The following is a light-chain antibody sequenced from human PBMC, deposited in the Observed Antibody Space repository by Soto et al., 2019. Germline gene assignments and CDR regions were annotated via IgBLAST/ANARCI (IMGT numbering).Light chain of an antibody. V-gene: IGKV3-20*01. CDR3: QQYGASPYT. CDR2: GVS. J-gene: IGKJ2*01. Sequence: EIVLTQSPGTLSLSPGERGTLSCRASQSVSGAYLAWYQQKPGQAPRLLIYGVSSRAAGIPDRFSGGVSGTDFTLTVSRLEPEDFAVYYCQQYGASPYTFGQGTKLEIK. CDR1: QSVSGAY.